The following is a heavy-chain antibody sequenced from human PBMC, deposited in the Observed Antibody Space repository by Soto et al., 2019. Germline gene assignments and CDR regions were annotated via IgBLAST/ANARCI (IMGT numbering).Heavy chain of an antibody. J-gene: IGHJ6*02. CDR1: GFTFSSYW. V-gene: IGHV3-7*01. D-gene: IGHD2-15*01. CDR3: ARDMEAAPYYYYGMDV. Sequence: GGSLRLSCAASGFTFSSYWMSWVRQAPGKGLEWVANIKQDGSEKYYVDSVKGRFTISRDNAKNSLYLQMNSLRAEDTAVYYCARDMEAAPYYYYGMDVWGQGTTVTVSS. CDR2: IKQDGSEK.